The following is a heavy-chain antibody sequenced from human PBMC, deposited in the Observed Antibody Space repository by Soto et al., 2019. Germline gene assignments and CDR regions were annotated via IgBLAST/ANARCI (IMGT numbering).Heavy chain of an antibody. Sequence: GASVKVSCKASGGTFSSYAISWVRQAPGQGLEWMGGIIPIFGTANYAQKFQGRVTITADESTSTAYMELSSLRSEDTAVYYCARDPVSYWYFDLWGRGTLVTVSS. J-gene: IGHJ2*01. CDR2: IIPIFGTA. D-gene: IGHD4-4*01. V-gene: IGHV1-69*13. CDR3: ARDPVSYWYFDL. CDR1: GGTFSSYA.